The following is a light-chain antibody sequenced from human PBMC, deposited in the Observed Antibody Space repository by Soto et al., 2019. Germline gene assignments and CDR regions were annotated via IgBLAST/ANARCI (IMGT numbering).Light chain of an antibody. CDR3: QQYGSSPNT. J-gene: IGKJ1*01. CDR1: QSVSNRE. CDR2: GTS. Sequence: EIVLTQSPGTLSLSPGERATLSCRASQSVSNREIAWYQQIPGQAPRLLIFGTSNRATGIPDRFSGSGSGTDFALTISRLEPEDFAVYYCQQYGSSPNTFGQGTKVDIK. V-gene: IGKV3-20*01.